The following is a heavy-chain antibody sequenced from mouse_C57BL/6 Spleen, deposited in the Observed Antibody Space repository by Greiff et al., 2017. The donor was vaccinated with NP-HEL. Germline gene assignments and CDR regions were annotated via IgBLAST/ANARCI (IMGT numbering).Heavy chain of an antibody. D-gene: IGHD1-1*01. CDR3: ARWITTGMDY. V-gene: IGHV1-4*01. J-gene: IGHJ4*01. CDR1: GYTFTSYT. Sequence: QVHVKQSGAELARPGASVKMSCKASGYTFTSYTMHWVKQRPGQGLEWIGYINPSSGYTKYNQKFKDKATLTADKSSSTAYMQLSSLTSEDSAVYYCARWITTGMDYWGQGTSVTVSS. CDR2: INPSSGYT.